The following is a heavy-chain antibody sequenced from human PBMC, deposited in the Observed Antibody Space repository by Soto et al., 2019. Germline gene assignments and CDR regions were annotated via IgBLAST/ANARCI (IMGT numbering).Heavy chain of an antibody. J-gene: IGHJ4*02. CDR2: MNPNSGTT. CDR1: GYTFTSYD. CDR3: ARVAGTGGRCYYGY. Sequence: QVQLVQSGAEVKKPGASVKVSCKASGYTFTSYDFNWVRQATGQGLEWLGWMNPNSGTTGYAQRFQGRVTMTRNTXXSTAYMELSSLGSEDTAMYYCARVAGTGGRCYYGYWGQGTLVTVSS. V-gene: IGHV1-8*01. D-gene: IGHD2-8*02.